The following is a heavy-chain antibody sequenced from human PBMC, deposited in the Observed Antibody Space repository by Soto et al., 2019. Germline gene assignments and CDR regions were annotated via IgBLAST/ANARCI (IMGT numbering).Heavy chain of an antibody. V-gene: IGHV3-23*01. CDR3: AKDREMATSTYYYYYGMDV. CDR2: ISGSAVST. CDR1: GFTFSSYA. J-gene: IGHJ6*02. D-gene: IGHD5-12*01. Sequence: GGSLRLSCAASGFTFSSYAMSWVRQAPGKGLEWVSVISGSAVSTYYADSVKGRFTISRDNSKNTLYLQMNSLRADDTAVYYCAKDREMATSTYYYYYGMDVWGQGTTVTVSS.